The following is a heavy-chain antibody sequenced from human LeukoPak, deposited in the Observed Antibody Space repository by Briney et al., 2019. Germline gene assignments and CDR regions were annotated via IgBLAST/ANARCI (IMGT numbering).Heavy chain of an antibody. CDR1: GGSISSYY. J-gene: IGHJ4*02. CDR2: IYYSWST. V-gene: IGHV4-59*01. Sequence: SETLSLTCTVSGGSISSYYWSWIRQPPGKGLEWIGYIYYSWSTNYNPSLKSRVTTSVDTSKNQFSLKLSPVTAADTAVYYCAVMTAEGYFDYWGQGTLVTVSS. D-gene: IGHD6-25*01. CDR3: AVMTAEGYFDY.